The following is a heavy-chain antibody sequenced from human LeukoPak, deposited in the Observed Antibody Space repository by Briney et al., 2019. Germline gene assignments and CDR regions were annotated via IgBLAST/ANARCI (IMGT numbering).Heavy chain of an antibody. Sequence: GASVKVSCKASGGTFSSYAISWVQQAPGHGLEWMGGIIPIFGTANYAQKFQGRVTINADGSTSTVYMELRSLRSEDTAVYFCARGPPPLYSGSYRPLDHWGQGTLVTVSS. D-gene: IGHD1-26*01. V-gene: IGHV1-69*13. J-gene: IGHJ4*02. CDR1: GGTFSSYA. CDR2: IIPIFGTA. CDR3: ARGPPPLYSGSYRPLDH.